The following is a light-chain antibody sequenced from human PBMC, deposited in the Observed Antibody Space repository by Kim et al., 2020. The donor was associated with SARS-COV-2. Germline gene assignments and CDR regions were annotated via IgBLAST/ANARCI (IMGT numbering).Light chain of an antibody. J-gene: IGKJ5*01. CDR1: EDVSDY. Sequence: DIQLTQSPRSLSASVGDRVTITCRASEDVSDYFNWYHQKPGEAPKVLIRDAANLESGVPSRFSRGGYGTEFSLTISSVQPEDMGTYYCQQYDAPPFTFGQGTRLEIK. CDR2: DAA. CDR3: QQYDAPPFT. V-gene: IGKV1-33*01.